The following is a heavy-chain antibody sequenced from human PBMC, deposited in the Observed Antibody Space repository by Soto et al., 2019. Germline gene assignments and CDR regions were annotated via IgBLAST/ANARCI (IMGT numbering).Heavy chain of an antibody. V-gene: IGHV4-61*08. CDR3: ARVICSGGSCYNGWFDS. Sequence: SETLSLTYSVSGGSISSGDYYWSWIRQPPGKGLEWIGYIYYSGSTNYNPSLKSRVTISVDTSKNQFSLKLSSVTAADTAVYYCARVICSGGSCYNGWFDSWGQGPLVTV. D-gene: IGHD2-15*01. J-gene: IGHJ5*01. CDR2: IYYSGST. CDR1: GGSISSGDYY.